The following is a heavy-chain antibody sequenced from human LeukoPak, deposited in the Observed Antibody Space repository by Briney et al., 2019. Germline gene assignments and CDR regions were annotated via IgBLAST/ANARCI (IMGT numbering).Heavy chain of an antibody. CDR3: ARGRDGAGWFDP. D-gene: IGHD1-26*01. CDR1: GGSFSGYC. V-gene: IGHV4-34*01. J-gene: IGHJ5*02. Sequence: SDTLSLTCAVYGGSFSGYCWSWIRQPPGKGLEWIGEINHSGSTNYNPSLKSRVTISVDTSKNQFSLKLSSVTAADTAVYYCARGRDGAGWFDPWGQGTLVTVSS. CDR2: INHSGST.